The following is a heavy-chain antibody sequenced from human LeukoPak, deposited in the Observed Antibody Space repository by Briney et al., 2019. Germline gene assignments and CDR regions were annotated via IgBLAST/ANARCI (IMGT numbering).Heavy chain of an antibody. CDR2: ISSSTSHT. CDR3: ARDVSSSTRAFDI. D-gene: IGHD2-8*01. J-gene: IGHJ3*02. CDR1: GFTLSTYE. Sequence: PGGSLRLSCAASGFTLSTYEMTWVRQAPGKGLEXXSFISSSTSHTFYADSVKGRFTIFRDTAKNSLYLQMNNLRGEDTAVYYCARDVSSSTRAFDIWGQGTMVAVS. V-gene: IGHV3-48*03.